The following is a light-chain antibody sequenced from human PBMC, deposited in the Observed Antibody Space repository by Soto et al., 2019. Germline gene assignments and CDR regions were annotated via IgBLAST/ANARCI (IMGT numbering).Light chain of an antibody. CDR3: AAWDDSLNGYV. V-gene: IGLV1-44*01. Sequence: SVLTQPPSASGTPGQRVTISCSGSSSNIGRNSVSWYQQFPRTAPKLLIYNNNQRPSGVPDRFSGSKSGTSASLAISGLQSGDEADYYCAAWDDSLNGYVFGTGTKVTVL. CDR2: NNN. J-gene: IGLJ1*01. CDR1: SSNIGRNS.